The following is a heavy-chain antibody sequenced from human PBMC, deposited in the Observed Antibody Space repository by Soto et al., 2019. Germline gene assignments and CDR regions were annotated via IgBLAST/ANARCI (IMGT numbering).Heavy chain of an antibody. Sequence: SETLSLTCTVSGGSISSGDYYWSWIRQPPGKGLEWIGYIYYSGSTYYNPSLKSRVTISVDTSKNQFSLKLSSVTAAHSAVYYCARGAVWDLQQWGEGTLVAV. D-gene: IGHD1-26*01. CDR3: ARGAVWDLQQ. CDR2: IYYSGST. CDR1: GGSISSGDYY. V-gene: IGHV4-30-4*01. J-gene: IGHJ1*01.